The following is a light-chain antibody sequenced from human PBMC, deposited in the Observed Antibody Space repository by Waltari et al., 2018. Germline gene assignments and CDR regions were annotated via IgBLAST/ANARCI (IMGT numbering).Light chain of an antibody. CDR1: QSVLYSSTNKNY. CDR3: QQHYSAPPT. V-gene: IGKV4-1*01. J-gene: IGKJ3*01. Sequence: DIVMTQSPDSLSVSLGERATINCKSSQSVLYSSTNKNYLAWYQQKPGQPPKLHINWASIRESGVPDRISGSGSGTAFTLTISSLQAEDVAVYYCQQHYSAPPTFGPGTKVDI. CDR2: WAS.